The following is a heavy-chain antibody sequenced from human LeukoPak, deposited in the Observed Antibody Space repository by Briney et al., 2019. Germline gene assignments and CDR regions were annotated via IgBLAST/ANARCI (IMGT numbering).Heavy chain of an antibody. D-gene: IGHD6-13*01. CDR2: IYTSGST. V-gene: IGHV4-4*07. CDR3: ARGKRTYGNSWPYYYDY. CDR1: GGSISSYY. J-gene: IGHJ4*02. Sequence: PSETLSLTCTVSGGSISSYYWSWIRQPAGKGLEWIGRIYTSGSTNYNPSLKSRVTMSVDTSKNQFSLKLSSVTAADTAVYYCARGKRTYGNSWPYYYDYWGQGTLVTVSS.